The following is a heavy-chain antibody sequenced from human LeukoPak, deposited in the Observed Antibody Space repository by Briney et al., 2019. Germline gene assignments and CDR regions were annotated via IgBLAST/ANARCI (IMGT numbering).Heavy chain of an antibody. CDR1: GYTFTSYY. D-gene: IGHD4-23*01. CDR2: INPSGGST. Sequence: ASVKLSYKASGYTFTSYYMHWVRQAPGQGLEWMGIINPSGGSTSYAQKFQGRVTMTRDTSTSTVYMELSSLRSEDTAVYYCAGTTVVTTGFDPWGQGTLVTVSS. V-gene: IGHV1-46*01. CDR3: AGTTVVTTGFDP. J-gene: IGHJ5*02.